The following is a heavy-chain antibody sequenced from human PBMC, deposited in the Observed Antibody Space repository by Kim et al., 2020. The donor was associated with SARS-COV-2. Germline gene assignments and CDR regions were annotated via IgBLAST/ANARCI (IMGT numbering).Heavy chain of an antibody. D-gene: IGHD3-10*01. J-gene: IGHJ4*02. Sequence: GGSLRLSCAASGVNFRGFAMTWVRQIPGKWLEWVSALSPAGDKTYYAGSVKGRFTISRDNSKNTLYLQMDSLRPEDTAVYYCAKDLQAGGYDYGTGSFAYSWGQGTRVTVSP. CDR2: LSPAGDKT. CDR1: GVNFRGFA. V-gene: IGHV3-23*01. CDR3: AKDLQAGGYDYGTGSFAYS.